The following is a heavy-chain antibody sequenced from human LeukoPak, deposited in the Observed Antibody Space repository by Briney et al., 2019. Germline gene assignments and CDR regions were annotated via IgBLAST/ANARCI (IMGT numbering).Heavy chain of an antibody. CDR1: GFTFDDYA. Sequence: PGGSLRLSCAASGFTFDDYAMHWVRQAPGKGLEWVAVISYDGSSKYYADSVKGRFTISRDTSNNTLYLQMNSLRVEDTSVYYCAREMPTTETFDYWGQGALVTVPS. J-gene: IGHJ4*02. V-gene: IGHV3-30-3*01. D-gene: IGHD5-24*01. CDR2: ISYDGSSK. CDR3: AREMPTTETFDY.